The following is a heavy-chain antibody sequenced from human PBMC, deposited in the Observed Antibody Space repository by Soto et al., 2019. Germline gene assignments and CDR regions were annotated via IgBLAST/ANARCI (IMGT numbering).Heavy chain of an antibody. Sequence: GSLRLSCVVSGITFWSRAMSWVRQAPGAGLEWVSTITDSGGDTKYADSVRGRFTISRDNSKYTLYLQITSLRAEDSAVYYCARGSKESYPGSRIFDFWGRGTLVTVSS. J-gene: IGHJ4*02. CDR3: ARGSKESYPGSRIFDF. V-gene: IGHV3-23*01. CDR2: ITDSGGDT. CDR1: GITFWSRA. D-gene: IGHD3-10*01.